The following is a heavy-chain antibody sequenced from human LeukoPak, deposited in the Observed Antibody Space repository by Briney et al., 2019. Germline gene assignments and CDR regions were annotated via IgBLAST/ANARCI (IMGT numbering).Heavy chain of an antibody. CDR3: ARRRHHYDSYAV. Sequence: SETLSLTCTLSGDSFTSSNYWWDWVRLPRGNGLEWIVTIKYTGRTYSNPSLKSRVTISIDTTKKKFSLDLRSATAADTAVYYCARRRHHYDSYAVWGQGTRVTVSS. V-gene: IGHV4-39*01. CDR2: IKYTGRT. CDR1: GDSFTSSNYW. J-gene: IGHJ3*01.